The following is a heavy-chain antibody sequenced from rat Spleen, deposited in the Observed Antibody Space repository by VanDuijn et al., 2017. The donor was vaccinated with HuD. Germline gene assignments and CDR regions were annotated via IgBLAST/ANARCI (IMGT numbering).Heavy chain of an antibody. CDR1: GFTFSDYN. D-gene: IGHD1-6*01. V-gene: IGHV5-7*01. CDR3: ASRGYGFGLY. J-gene: IGHJ2*01. Sequence: EVQLVESGGGLVQRGRTLKLSCAASGFTFSDYNMAWVRQAPKKVLEWVVTISYDGSSTYFRDSVKGRFTISRDNAKSTLYLQMDSMRSEDTATYYCASRGYGFGLYWGQGVMVTVSS. CDR2: ISYDGSST.